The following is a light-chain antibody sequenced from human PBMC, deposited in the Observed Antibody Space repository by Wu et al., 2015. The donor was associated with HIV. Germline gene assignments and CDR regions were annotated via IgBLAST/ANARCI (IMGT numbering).Light chain of an antibody. CDR3: QQFYSYPLT. CDR2: DAS. V-gene: IGKV1-13*02. J-gene: IGKJ2*01. Sequence: IQLTQSPSSLSASVGDRVTLTCRASQDISNALAWYQQKPGLTPKLLIFDASNLESGVPPRFSGNKSGTNFSLTISSLRPEDFATYFCQQFYSYPLTFGQGTNLDIK. CDR1: QDISNA.